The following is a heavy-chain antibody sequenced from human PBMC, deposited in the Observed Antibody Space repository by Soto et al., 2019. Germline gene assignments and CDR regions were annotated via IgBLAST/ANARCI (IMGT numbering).Heavy chain of an antibody. CDR1: GYTFTGYY. D-gene: IGHD2-15*01. CDR2: INPNSGGT. Sequence: ASVKVSCKASGYTFTGYYMHWVRQAPGQGLEWMGWINPNSGGTNYAQKFQGWVTMTRDTSISTAYMELGRLGSDDTAVYYCARGEGLGYCSGGSCYSGGTHYGMDVWGQGTTVTVSS. V-gene: IGHV1-2*04. J-gene: IGHJ6*02. CDR3: ARGEGLGYCSGGSCYSGGTHYGMDV.